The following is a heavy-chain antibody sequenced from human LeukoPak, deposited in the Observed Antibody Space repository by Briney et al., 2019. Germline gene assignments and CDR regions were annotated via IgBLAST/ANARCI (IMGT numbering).Heavy chain of an antibody. Sequence: PSETLSLTCTVSGGSISSFYWSWIRQPPGKGLEWIGYIYYSGSTNYNPSLKSRVTISVDTSKNQFSLKLSSVTAADTAVYYCARDSPYRGFDPWGQGTLVTVSS. D-gene: IGHD2-2*02. CDR2: IYYSGST. CDR1: GGSISSFY. J-gene: IGHJ5*02. CDR3: ARDSPYRGFDP. V-gene: IGHV4-59*01.